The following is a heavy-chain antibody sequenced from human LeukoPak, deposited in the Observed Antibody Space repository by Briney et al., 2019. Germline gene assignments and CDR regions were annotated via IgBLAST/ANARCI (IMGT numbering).Heavy chain of an antibody. CDR2: ISGSGGST. J-gene: IGHJ4*02. V-gene: IGHV3-23*01. Sequence: GGSLRLSCGASGFTFSSYAMSWVRQAPGKGLEWVSAISGSGGSTHYADSVKGRFTISRDNSKNTLYLQMNSLRAEDTAVYYCAKDPYSGYDYYFDYWGQGTLVTVSS. CDR3: AKDPYSGYDYYFDY. CDR1: GFTFSSYA. D-gene: IGHD5-12*01.